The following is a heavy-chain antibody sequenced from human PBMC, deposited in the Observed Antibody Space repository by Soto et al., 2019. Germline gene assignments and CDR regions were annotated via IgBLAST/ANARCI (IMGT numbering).Heavy chain of an antibody. CDR3: ASPEGIAVAGTPFQH. CDR2: ISYDGSNK. CDR1: GFTFSSYA. J-gene: IGHJ1*01. Sequence: PGGSLRLSCAASGFTFSSYAMHWVRQAPGKGLEWVAVISYDGSNKYYADSVKGRFTISRDNSKNTLYLQMNSLRAEDTAVYYCASPEGIAVAGTPFQHWGQGTLVTVS. V-gene: IGHV3-30-3*01. D-gene: IGHD6-19*01.